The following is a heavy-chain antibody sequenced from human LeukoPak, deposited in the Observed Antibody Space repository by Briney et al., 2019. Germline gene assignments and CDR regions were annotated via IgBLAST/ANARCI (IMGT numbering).Heavy chain of an antibody. CDR1: GDSISSGSYY. CDR3: ARDLGGSYSSETWFDP. V-gene: IGHV4-61*02. Sequence: PSETLSLTCTVSGDSISSGSYYWRWIRQPAGEGLEWIGRIYSSGRTHYSPSLKSRVAISVDTSKNRFSLRLSSVTAADTAVYYCARDLGGSYSSETWFDPWGQGTLVTVSS. D-gene: IGHD1-26*01. CDR2: IYSSGRT. J-gene: IGHJ5*02.